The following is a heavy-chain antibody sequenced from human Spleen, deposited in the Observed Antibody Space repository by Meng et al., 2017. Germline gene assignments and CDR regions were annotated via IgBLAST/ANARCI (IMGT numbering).Heavy chain of an antibody. CDR2: ISSSGSTI. J-gene: IGHJ6*02. D-gene: IGHD3-10*01. Sequence: GESLKISCAASGFTFSSYEMNWVRQAPGKGLEWVSYISSSGSTIYYADSVKGRFTISRDNAKNSLYLQMNSLRAEDTAVYYCAREHGSGSYYTPYYYYGMDVWGQGTTVTVSS. CDR3: AREHGSGSYYTPYYYYGMDV. V-gene: IGHV3-48*03. CDR1: GFTFSSYE.